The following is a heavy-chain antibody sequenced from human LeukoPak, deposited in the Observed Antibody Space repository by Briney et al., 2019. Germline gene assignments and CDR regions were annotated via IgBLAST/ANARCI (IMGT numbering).Heavy chain of an antibody. J-gene: IGHJ4*02. V-gene: IGHV4-61*02. Sequence: PSETLSLTCTVSGGSISSGSYYWNWIRQPAGKGLEWIGRTYTSGSTHYNPSLKSRVTISVDTSKNQFSLKLSSVTAADTAVYYCARDSPNYYDSSGYYTESPFDSWGQGTLVTVSS. CDR1: GGSISSGSYY. CDR2: TYTSGST. CDR3: ARDSPNYYDSSGYYTESPFDS. D-gene: IGHD3-22*01.